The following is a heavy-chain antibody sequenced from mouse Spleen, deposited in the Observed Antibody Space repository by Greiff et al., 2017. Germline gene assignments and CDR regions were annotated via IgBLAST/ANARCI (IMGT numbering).Heavy chain of an antibody. CDR1: GYTFTSYW. D-gene: IGHD2-3*01. Sequence: VQLQQSGTVLARPGASVKMSCKTSGYTFTSYWMHWVKQRPGQGLEWIWAIDPGNGDTSYNQKFKGKAKLTAVTSASTAYMGLSSLTNEDSAVSYCTLYAYYLDYWGQGTTLTVSS. V-gene: IGHV1-5*01. CDR2: IDPGNGDT. J-gene: IGHJ2*01. CDR3: TLYAYYLDY.